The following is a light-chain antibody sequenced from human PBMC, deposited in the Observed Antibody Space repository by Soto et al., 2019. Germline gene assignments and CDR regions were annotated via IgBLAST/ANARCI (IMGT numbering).Light chain of an antibody. J-gene: IGLJ7*01. V-gene: IGLV2-11*01. CDR3: CSYAGSYGGV. CDR1: SSDVGGYNY. CDR2: DVS. Sequence: QSALTQPRSVSGSPGQSVTISCTGTSSDVGGYNYVSWYQQHPGKAPKLMIYDVSKRPSGVPDRFSGSKSGNTASLTISGLQAEDEADYYCCSYAGSYGGVFGGGTQLTV.